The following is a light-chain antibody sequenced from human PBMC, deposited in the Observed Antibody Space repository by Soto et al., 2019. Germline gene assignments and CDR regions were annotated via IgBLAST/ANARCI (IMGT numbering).Light chain of an antibody. V-gene: IGKV3-20*01. Sequence: EIVLTQSPGTLSLTPGERATLSCRASQSVSSSYLAWYQQKPRQAPRLLIYGASRRATGIPDRFSGSGSGTDSTLTISSMEPEDFAVYYCEQYGSSPMYTFGQGTKLEIK. J-gene: IGKJ2*01. CDR1: QSVSSSY. CDR2: GAS. CDR3: EQYGSSPMYT.